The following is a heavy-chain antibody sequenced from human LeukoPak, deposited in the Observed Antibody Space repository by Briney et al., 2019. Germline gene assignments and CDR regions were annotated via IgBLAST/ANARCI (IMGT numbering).Heavy chain of an antibody. D-gene: IGHD6-19*01. V-gene: IGHV3-11*01. CDR2: IISSGSTI. Sequence: PGGSLRLSCAAPGFTFSDYYMRCIRPAPGKGLGWVSYIISSGSTIYYADSVKGRFTISRDNAKNSLYLQMNSLRAEDTAVYYCARDGIIAVAENWGQGTLVTVSS. CDR3: ARDGIIAVAEN. J-gene: IGHJ4*02. CDR1: GFTFSDYY.